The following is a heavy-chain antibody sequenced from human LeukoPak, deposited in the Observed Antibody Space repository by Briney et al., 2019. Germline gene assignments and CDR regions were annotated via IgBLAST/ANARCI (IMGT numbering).Heavy chain of an antibody. Sequence: SETLSLTCAVYGGSFSDYSWTWIHQPPGKGLEYIGEINPSGGTNHNPSLMSRVSMSVDTSKNQISLRVRSVTAGDTAVYYCARVGYRYSINDWSRIGLGAYPSKYYYYMDVWGKGTTVTVSS. CDR3: ARVGYRYSINDWSRIGLGAYPSKYYYYMDV. CDR1: GGSFSDYS. CDR2: INPSGGT. J-gene: IGHJ6*03. D-gene: IGHD5-18*01. V-gene: IGHV4-34*01.